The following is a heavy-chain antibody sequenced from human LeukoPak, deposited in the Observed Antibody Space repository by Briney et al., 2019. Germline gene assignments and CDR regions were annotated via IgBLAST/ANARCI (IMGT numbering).Heavy chain of an antibody. J-gene: IGHJ6*02. Sequence: SETLSLTCTVSGGSISSGDYYWSWIRQPPGKGLEWIGYIYYSGSTNYNPSLKSRVTISVDTSKNQFSLKLSSVTAADTAVYYCASSIAVAGPYYYYYGMDVWGQGTTVTVSS. D-gene: IGHD6-19*01. CDR1: GGSISSGDYY. CDR3: ASSIAVAGPYYYYYGMDV. V-gene: IGHV4-61*08. CDR2: IYYSGST.